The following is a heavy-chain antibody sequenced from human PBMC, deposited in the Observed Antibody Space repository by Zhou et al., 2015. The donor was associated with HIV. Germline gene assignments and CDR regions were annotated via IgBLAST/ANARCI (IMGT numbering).Heavy chain of an antibody. D-gene: IGHD1-7*01. J-gene: IGHJ6*02. V-gene: IGHV3-33*01. CDR3: ARDRGITGTTDYYYYGMDV. CDR1: GFTFSSYG. CDR2: IWYDGSNK. Sequence: QVQLVESGGGVVQPGRSLRLSCAASGFTFSSYGMHWVRQAPGKGLEWVAVIWYDGSNKYYADSVKGRFTISRDNSKNTLYLQMNSLRAEDTAVYYCARDRGITGTTDYYYYGMDVWGQGTTGHRLL.